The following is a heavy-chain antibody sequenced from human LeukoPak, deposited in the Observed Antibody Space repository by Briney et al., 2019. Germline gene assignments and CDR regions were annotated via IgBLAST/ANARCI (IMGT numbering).Heavy chain of an antibody. V-gene: IGHV3-23*05. CDR3: AKRGNPTVGHHYLDV. Sequence: GGSLRLSCAASGFTFSSSDMSWVRQAPGSGLEWVSSIRHSDSNTYYADSVMDRFTISRDNSKNTLYLQMNSLSAEDTAVYYCAKRGNPTVGHHYLDVWSKGTTVSVSS. J-gene: IGHJ6*03. CDR2: IRHSDSNT. CDR1: GFTFSSSD. D-gene: IGHD1-1*01.